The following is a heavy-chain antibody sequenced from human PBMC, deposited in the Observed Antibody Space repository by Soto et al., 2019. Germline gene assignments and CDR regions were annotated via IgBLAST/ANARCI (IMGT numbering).Heavy chain of an antibody. V-gene: IGHV4-30-2*01. CDR2: IYHTGTT. Sequence: PSETLSLTCTVSGGSINSGGYSWTWIRQPPGKGLEWIGFIYHTGTTYYNPSLKSRVTISVDRSKNQFSLKLNSVTAADTAVYYCARGAVVNFDSWGQGTPVTVSS. J-gene: IGHJ4*02. CDR1: GGSINSGGYS. D-gene: IGHD3-22*01. CDR3: ARGAVVNFDS.